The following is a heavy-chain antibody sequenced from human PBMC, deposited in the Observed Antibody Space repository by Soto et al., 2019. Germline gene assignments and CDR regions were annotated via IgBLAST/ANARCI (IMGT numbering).Heavy chain of an antibody. Sequence: SETLSLTCTVSGGSISSYYWSWIRQPPGKGLEWIGYIYYSGSTNYNPSLKSRVTISVDTSKNQFSLKLSSVTAADTAVYYCARHSQDIVVVVAATTGGGMDVWGQGTTVTVS. CDR3: ARHSQDIVVVVAATTGGGMDV. J-gene: IGHJ6*02. CDR1: GGSISSYY. V-gene: IGHV4-59*08. CDR2: IYYSGST. D-gene: IGHD2-15*01.